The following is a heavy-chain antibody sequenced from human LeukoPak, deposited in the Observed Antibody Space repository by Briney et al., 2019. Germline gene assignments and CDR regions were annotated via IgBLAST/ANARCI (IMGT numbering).Heavy chain of an antibody. D-gene: IGHD1-20*01. J-gene: IGHJ4*02. CDR2: INPSGGST. CDR1: GYTFTSYY. Sequence: ASVKVSCKASGYTFTSYYMHWVRHAPGQGLEWMGIINPSGGSTSYAQKFQGRVTMTRDTSTSTVYMELSSLRSEDTAVYYCAREGITGTTVVYWGQGTLVTVSS. V-gene: IGHV1-46*01. CDR3: AREGITGTTVVY.